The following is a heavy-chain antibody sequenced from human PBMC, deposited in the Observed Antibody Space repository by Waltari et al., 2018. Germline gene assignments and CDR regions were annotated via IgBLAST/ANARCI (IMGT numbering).Heavy chain of an antibody. Sequence: QVQLVQSGAEVKKPGASVKVSCKASGYTFTGYYMHWVRQAPGQGLEWMGRSNPNRGGTNYEQKIQGRVTMTRDTSISTAYMELSRLRSDDTAVYYCARVRRADILTGYYFDYWGQGTLVTVSS. V-gene: IGHV1-2*02. J-gene: IGHJ4*02. CDR2: SNPNRGGT. D-gene: IGHD3-9*01. CDR1: GYTFTGYY. CDR3: ARVRRADILTGYYFDY.